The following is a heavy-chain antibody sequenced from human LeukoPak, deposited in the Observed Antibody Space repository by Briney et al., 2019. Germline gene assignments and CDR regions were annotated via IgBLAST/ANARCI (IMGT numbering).Heavy chain of an antibody. D-gene: IGHD2-15*01. CDR3: AGARGMVAATLFDY. CDR1: GGTFSSYA. Sequence: ASVKVSCKASGGTFSSYAISWVRQAPGQGLEWMGGIIPIFGTANYAQKFQGRVTITTDESTSTAYMELSSLRSEDTAVYYCAGARGMVAATLFDYWGQGTLVTVSS. V-gene: IGHV1-69*05. J-gene: IGHJ4*02. CDR2: IIPIFGTA.